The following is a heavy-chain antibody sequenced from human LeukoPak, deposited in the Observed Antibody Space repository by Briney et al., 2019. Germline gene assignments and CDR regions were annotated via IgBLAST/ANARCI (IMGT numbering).Heavy chain of an antibody. J-gene: IGHJ4*02. CDR2: ISYTGTT. D-gene: IGHD2-15*01. CDR3: ASSCSGGSCSTPTRLDY. CDR1: GGSISGSTYY. Sequence: SETLSLTCTVSGGSISGSTYYWGWIRQPPGKGLEWIASISYTGTTYYNPSLKSRVTISVDTSKNQFSLKLSSVTAADTAVYYCASSCSGGSCSTPTRLDYWGQGTLVTVSS. V-gene: IGHV4-39*01.